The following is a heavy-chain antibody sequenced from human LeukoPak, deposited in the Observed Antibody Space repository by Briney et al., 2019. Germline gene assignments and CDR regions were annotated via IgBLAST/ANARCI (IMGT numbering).Heavy chain of an antibody. Sequence: ASVKVSCKTSGYIFTKYVVHWVRQAPGQRPEWMGWIKAGNGDTKYSQNFQDRLTITRDTSASTVYMELSSLTSEDTALYYCARDDCGDTCYPGGYWGQGTLVTVSS. CDR2: IKAGNGDT. V-gene: IGHV1-3*01. CDR1: GYIFTKYV. D-gene: IGHD2-21*01. CDR3: ARDDCGDTCYPGGY. J-gene: IGHJ4*02.